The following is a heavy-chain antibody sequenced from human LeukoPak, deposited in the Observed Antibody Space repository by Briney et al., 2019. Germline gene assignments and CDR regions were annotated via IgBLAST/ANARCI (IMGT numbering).Heavy chain of an antibody. D-gene: IGHD3-10*01. CDR1: GFTFSSYW. CDR2: ITDGGEP. CDR3: AKDYYGSGSHAFDT. V-gene: IGHV3-23*01. Sequence: GGSLRLSCAASGFTFSSYWMHWVRQAPGKGLEWVSTITDGGEPYYADSVKGRFTISRDNSQDTLDLQMDSLRVEDMAIYYCAKDYYGSGSHAFDTWGQGTVVTVSS. J-gene: IGHJ3*02.